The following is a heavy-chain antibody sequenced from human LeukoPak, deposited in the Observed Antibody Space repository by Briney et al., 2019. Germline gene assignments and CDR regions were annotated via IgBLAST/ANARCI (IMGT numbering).Heavy chain of an antibody. V-gene: IGHV4-4*07. CDR3: ARDFWSGYYGWFDP. J-gene: IGHJ5*02. CDR2: IYTSGST. Sequence: SETLSLTCTVSGGSISSYYWSWIRQPAGKELEWIGRIYTSGSTNYNPSLKSRVTMSVDTSKNQFSLKLSSVTAADTAVYYCARDFWSGYYGWFDPWGQGTLVTVSS. D-gene: IGHD3-3*01. CDR1: GGSISSYY.